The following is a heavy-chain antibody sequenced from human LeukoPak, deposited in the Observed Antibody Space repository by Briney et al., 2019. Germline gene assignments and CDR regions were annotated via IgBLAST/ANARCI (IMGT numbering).Heavy chain of an antibody. Sequence: ASVKVSCKASGGTFSSYAISWVRQAPGQGLEWMGRIIPILGIANYAQKFQGRVTITADKSTSTAYMELSSLRSEDTAVYYCASHYGDTYYYYGMDVRGQGTTVTVSS. J-gene: IGHJ6*02. CDR2: IIPILGIA. CDR1: GGTFSSYA. V-gene: IGHV1-69*04. D-gene: IGHD4-17*01. CDR3: ASHYGDTYYYYGMDV.